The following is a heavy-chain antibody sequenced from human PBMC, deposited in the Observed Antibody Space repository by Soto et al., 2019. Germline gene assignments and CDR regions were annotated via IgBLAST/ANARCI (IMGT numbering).Heavy chain of an antibody. V-gene: IGHV4-59*02. CDR2: IYYSGSS. Sequence: SETLSLTCTVSGGSVSSYYWNWIRQPPGKGLEWIGSIYYSGSSNYNHSLRSRHTISVDTSKNQFSLKLTSVTAADTAVYYCARSGNTGYEFDYWGQGALVTVSS. CDR1: GGSVSSYY. CDR3: ARSGNTGYEFDY. J-gene: IGHJ4*02. D-gene: IGHD5-12*01.